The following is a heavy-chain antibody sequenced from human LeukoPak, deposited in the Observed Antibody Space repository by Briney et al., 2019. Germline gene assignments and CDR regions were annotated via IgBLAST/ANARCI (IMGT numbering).Heavy chain of an antibody. J-gene: IGHJ4*02. CDR2: IYSGGST. CDR1: GFSFAGYA. CDR3: ARDFGD. D-gene: IGHD3-3*01. Sequence: PGGSLRLSCTGSGFSFAGYAMSWVRQAPGKGLEWVSIIYSGGSTYYADSVKDRFTISRDNSENILSLQMNSLRAEDTAVYYCARDFGDWGQGTLVTVSS. V-gene: IGHV3-66*01.